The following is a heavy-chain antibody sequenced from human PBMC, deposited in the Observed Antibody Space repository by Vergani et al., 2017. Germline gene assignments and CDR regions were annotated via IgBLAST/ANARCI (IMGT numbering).Heavy chain of an antibody. V-gene: IGHV3-53*01. CDR2: IYSGGST. CDR3: AREHISGWYGGLGYFDY. CDR1: GFTVSSNY. Sequence: EVQLVESGGGLIQPGGSLRLSCAASGFTVSSNYMSWVRQAPGKGLEWVSVIYSGGSTYYADSVKGRFTISRDNSKNTLYLQMNSLRAEDTAVYYCAREHISGWYGGLGYFDYWGQGTLVTVSS. D-gene: IGHD6-19*01. J-gene: IGHJ4*02.